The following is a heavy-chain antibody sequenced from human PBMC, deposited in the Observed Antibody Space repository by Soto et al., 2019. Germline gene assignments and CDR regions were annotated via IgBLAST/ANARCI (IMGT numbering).Heavy chain of an antibody. CDR2: ISNGGSFI. D-gene: IGHD2-15*01. V-gene: IGHV3-11*01. CDR1: GFTFSDYY. Sequence: GSLRLSCAASGFTFSDYYMSWIRQAPGKGLEYISYISNGGSFIYYADSVKGRFTISRDTAKTSLYLQMNSLRAEDTALYYCAREAVVADYYYYYYGMDVWGQGTTVTVSS. CDR3: AREAVVADYYYYYYGMDV. J-gene: IGHJ6*02.